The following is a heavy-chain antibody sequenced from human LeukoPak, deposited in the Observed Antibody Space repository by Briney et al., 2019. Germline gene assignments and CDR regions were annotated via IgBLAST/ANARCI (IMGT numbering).Heavy chain of an antibody. Sequence: PGGSLRLSCAASGFTFSSYWMSWVRQAPGKGLEWVANIKQDGSEKYYVDSVKGRFTISRDNAKNSLYLQMNSLRAEDTAVYYRARRRMETVTTWYFDYWGQGTLVTVSS. V-gene: IGHV3-7*01. D-gene: IGHD4-11*01. CDR1: GFTFSSYW. CDR2: IKQDGSEK. J-gene: IGHJ4*02. CDR3: ARRRMETVTTWYFDY.